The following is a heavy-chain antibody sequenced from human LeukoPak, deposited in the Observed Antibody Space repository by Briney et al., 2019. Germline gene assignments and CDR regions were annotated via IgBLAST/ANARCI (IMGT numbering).Heavy chain of an antibody. Sequence: GRSLRLSCAASGFTFYDYAMHWVRHAPGKGLEWVSGISWNSGSIGYADSVKGRFTISRDNAKNSLYLQMNSLRAEDTAVYYCASDGYFEPYDYWGQGTLVTVSS. CDR2: ISWNSGSI. D-gene: IGHD2/OR15-2a*01. CDR3: ASDGYFEPYDY. J-gene: IGHJ4*02. V-gene: IGHV3-9*01. CDR1: GFTFYDYA.